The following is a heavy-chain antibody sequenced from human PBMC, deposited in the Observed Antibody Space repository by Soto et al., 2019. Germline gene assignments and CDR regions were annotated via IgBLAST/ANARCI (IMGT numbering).Heavy chain of an antibody. V-gene: IGHV1-2*02. J-gene: IGHJ5*02. CDR2: INPNNGVT. D-gene: IGHD6-19*01. CDR3: ATGALTVANWFDP. CDR1: GYTFTDYY. Sequence: ASVKVYCKASGYTFTDYYINWVRQAPGQGLEWMGWINPNNGVTNYAQKFQGRVTMTRDTSISTAYMDLGRLRFDDTALYYCATGALTVANWFDPWGQGTQVTVSS.